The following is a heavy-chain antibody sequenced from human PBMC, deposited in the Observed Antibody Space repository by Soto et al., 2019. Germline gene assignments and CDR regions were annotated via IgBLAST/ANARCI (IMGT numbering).Heavy chain of an antibody. CDR1: GGSISSSSFH. D-gene: IGHD6-13*01. Sequence: QLQLQESGPGLVKPSETLSLTCTVSGGSISSSSFHWGWIRQPPGKGLEWIGSIYYSGSTYYSPSLKSRVTISVDTAKNPFSLELSSVTAADTAVYYCAGRERAAGTVWGFDPCGQGTLVTVSS. CDR2: IYYSGST. CDR3: AGRERAAGTVWGFDP. V-gene: IGHV4-39*01. J-gene: IGHJ5*02.